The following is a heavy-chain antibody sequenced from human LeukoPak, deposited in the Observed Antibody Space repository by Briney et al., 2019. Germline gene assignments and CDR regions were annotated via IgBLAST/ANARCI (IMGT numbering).Heavy chain of an antibody. V-gene: IGHV3-23*01. Sequence: PGGSLRLSCAVSGITLGNYGMRWVSQPPGKWLGWVACISDSGGSTKNRASVKGMFTISRDTPRNTMYLQMNNLRVEDTAVYFYAKRGVVIRVFLVGFHKEAYYFDSWAREPWSPSPQ. CDR1: GITLGNYG. CDR3: AKRGVVIRVFLVGFHKEAYYFDS. CDR2: ISDSGGST. J-gene: IGHJ4*02. D-gene: IGHD3-10*01.